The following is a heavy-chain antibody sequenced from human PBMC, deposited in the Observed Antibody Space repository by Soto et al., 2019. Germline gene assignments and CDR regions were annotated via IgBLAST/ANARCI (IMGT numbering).Heavy chain of an antibody. Sequence: XETLSLTCTVSGGSISSYYWSWIRQPPGKGLEWIGYIYYSGSTNYNPSLKSRVTISVDTSKNQFSLKLSSVTAADTAVYYCAGTAAPGPHSDYWGQGTLVTVSS. V-gene: IGHV4-59*01. CDR2: IYYSGST. CDR3: AGTAAPGPHSDY. D-gene: IGHD6-13*01. CDR1: GGSISSYY. J-gene: IGHJ4*02.